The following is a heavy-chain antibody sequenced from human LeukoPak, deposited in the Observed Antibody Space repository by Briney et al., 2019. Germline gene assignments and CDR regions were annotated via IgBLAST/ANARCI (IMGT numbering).Heavy chain of an antibody. CDR2: IYYSGST. Sequence: SETLSLTCTVSGYSISSGYYWGWIRQPPGKGLEWIGSIYYSGSTYYNPSLKSRVTISVDTSKNQFSLKLSSVTAADTAVYYCARDGSGSYYYYYYYMDVWGKGTTVTVSS. J-gene: IGHJ6*03. D-gene: IGHD3-10*01. V-gene: IGHV4-38-2*02. CDR1: GYSISSGYY. CDR3: ARDGSGSYYYYYYYMDV.